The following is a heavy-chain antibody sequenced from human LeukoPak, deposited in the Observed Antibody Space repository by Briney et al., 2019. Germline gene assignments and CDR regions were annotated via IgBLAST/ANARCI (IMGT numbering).Heavy chain of an antibody. Sequence: GGSLRLSCAASGFTFSSYSMTWVRQAPGKGLEWVSSISSSSSYIYYADSVKGRFTISRDNAKNSLYLQMNSLRAEDTAVYCARSRGSGSYYGAYWGQRTLVTVSS. CDR3: ARSRGSGSYYGAY. V-gene: IGHV3-21*01. CDR1: GFTFSSYS. J-gene: IGHJ4*02. D-gene: IGHD1-26*01. CDR2: ISSSSSYI.